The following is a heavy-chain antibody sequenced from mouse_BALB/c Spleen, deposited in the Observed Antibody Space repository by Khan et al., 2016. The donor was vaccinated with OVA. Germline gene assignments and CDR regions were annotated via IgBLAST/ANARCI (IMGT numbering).Heavy chain of an antibody. J-gene: IGHJ3*01. D-gene: IGHD3-1*01. Sequence: EVQLQESGPGLVKPSQSLSLTCSVTGYSITSGYFWNWIRQFPGNKLEWMGYIRYEGNSNYNPSLKNRISITRDTSKNQFFLKLNSVTPEYTATFYCSRGCSSGPAWFAYWGQGTLVTVSA. CDR2: IRYEGNS. CDR3: SRGCSSGPAWFAY. CDR1: GYSITSGYF. V-gene: IGHV3-6*02.